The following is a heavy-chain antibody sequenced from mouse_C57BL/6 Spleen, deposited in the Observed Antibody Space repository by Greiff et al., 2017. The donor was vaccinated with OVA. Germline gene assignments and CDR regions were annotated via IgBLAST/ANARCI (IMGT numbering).Heavy chain of an antibody. CDR1: GYTFTSYW. V-gene: IGHV1-64*01. CDR2: IHPNSGST. J-gene: IGHJ2*01. CDR3: ERGGGYGNYFFDY. D-gene: IGHD2-10*02. Sequence: VQLQQPGAELVKPGASVKLSCKASGYTFTSYWMHWVKQRPGQGLEWIGMIHPNSGSTNYNEKFKSKATLTVDKSSSTAYMQLSSLTSEDSAVYYCERGGGYGNYFFDYWGQGTTRTVSS.